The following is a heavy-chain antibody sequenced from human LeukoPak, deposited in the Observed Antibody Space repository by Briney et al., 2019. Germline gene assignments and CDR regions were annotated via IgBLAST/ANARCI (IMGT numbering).Heavy chain of an antibody. CDR2: IYPGDSDT. CDR3: ARAGIYSGYDFGWFDH. V-gene: IGHV5-51*01. J-gene: IGHJ5*02. CDR1: GYSFTSYW. D-gene: IGHD5-12*01. Sequence: GESLQISSQGSGYSFTSYWIGWARPMTGKGRGWMGIIYPGDSDTRYSPSFQGQVTISADKSISTAYLQWSSLKASDTAMYYCARAGIYSGYDFGWFDHWGQGTLVTVSS.